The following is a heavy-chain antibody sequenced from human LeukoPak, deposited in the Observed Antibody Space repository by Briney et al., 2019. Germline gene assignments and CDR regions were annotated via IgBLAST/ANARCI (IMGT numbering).Heavy chain of an antibody. CDR1: GFTFSSYA. CDR3: AREGLDAFDI. CDR2: ISGSGGST. J-gene: IGHJ3*02. Sequence: PGGSLRLSCTASGFTFSSYAMSWVRQAPGKGLEWVSAISGSGGSTYYADSVKGRFTISRDNAKNSLYLQMNSLRAEDTAVYYCAREGLDAFDIWGQGTMVTVSS. V-gene: IGHV3-23*01.